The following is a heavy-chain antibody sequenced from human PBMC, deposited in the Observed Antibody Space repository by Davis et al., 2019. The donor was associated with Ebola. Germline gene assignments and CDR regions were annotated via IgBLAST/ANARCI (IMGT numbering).Heavy chain of an antibody. D-gene: IGHD4-17*01. Sequence: PSETLSLTCTVSGGSISSYYWSWIRQPAGKGLEWIGRIYTSGSTNYNPSLKSRVTMSVDTSKNQFSLKLSSVTAADTAVYYCAGYGDYAYYWYFDLWGRGTLVTVSS. J-gene: IGHJ2*01. CDR3: AGYGDYAYYWYFDL. V-gene: IGHV4-4*07. CDR2: IYTSGST. CDR1: GGSISSYY.